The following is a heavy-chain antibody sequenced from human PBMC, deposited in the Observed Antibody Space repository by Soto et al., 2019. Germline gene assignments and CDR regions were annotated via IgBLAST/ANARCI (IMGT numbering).Heavy chain of an antibody. CDR2: LYNTGST. D-gene: IGHD1-26*01. CDR3: AIFMGADYYPDVRTV. Sequence: SETLSLTCTVSGASISRYYWSWIRQSPGKGLEWIGYLYNTGSTIYNPSLKSRVTISVDTSKNQFSLKLSSVTAADTAVYYCAIFMGADYYPDVRTVRARGTTDTVSS. J-gene: IGHJ6*02. CDR1: GASISRYY. V-gene: IGHV4-59*12.